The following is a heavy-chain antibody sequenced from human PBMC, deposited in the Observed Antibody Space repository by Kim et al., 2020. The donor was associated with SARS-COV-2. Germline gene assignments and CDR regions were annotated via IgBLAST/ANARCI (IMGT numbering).Heavy chain of an antibody. J-gene: IGHJ4*02. CDR3: ARDQSAAGTD. V-gene: IGHV3-33*01. CDR1: GFTFSNYF. Sequence: GGSLRLSCVASGFTFSNYFMHWVRQAPGKGLEWVAVIWFDGNNKYYAGSVRGRFTISRDNSKNTVYLQMNSLRAEDTAVYYCARDQSAAGTDWGQGTLVTVSS. D-gene: IGHD1-1*01. CDR2: IWFDGNNK.